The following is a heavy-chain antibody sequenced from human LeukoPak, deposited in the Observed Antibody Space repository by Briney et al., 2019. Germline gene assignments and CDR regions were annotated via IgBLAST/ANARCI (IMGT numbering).Heavy chain of an antibody. CDR3: AKVHGSGNYRFDF. V-gene: IGHV3-23*01. J-gene: IGHJ4*02. CDR1: GFSVSNSG. Sequence: GGSLRLSCAVSGFSVSNSGMSWVRQAPGKGLEWISAISVDGETAYYADSVKDRFTISRDNSKDTVYLQMNSLRAEDTAIYYCAKVHGSGNYRFDFWGQGTLVTVSS. CDR2: ISVDGETA. D-gene: IGHD3-10*01.